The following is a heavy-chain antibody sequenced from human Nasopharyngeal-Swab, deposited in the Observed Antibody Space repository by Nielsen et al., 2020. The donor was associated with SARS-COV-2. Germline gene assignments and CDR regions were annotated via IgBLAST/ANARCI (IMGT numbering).Heavy chain of an antibody. CDR1: GFTFTTSA. V-gene: IGHV1-58*01. Sequence: SVKVSCKASGFTFTTSAVQWVRQARGQRLEWIGWIVVGSGNTNYAQKFQERVTITRDMSTSTAYMELSSLRSEDTAVYYCAAGSAYYDSSDNTFGYWGQGTLVPSPQ. CDR2: IVVGSGNT. J-gene: IGHJ4*02. CDR3: AAGSAYYDSSDNTFGY. D-gene: IGHD3-22*01.